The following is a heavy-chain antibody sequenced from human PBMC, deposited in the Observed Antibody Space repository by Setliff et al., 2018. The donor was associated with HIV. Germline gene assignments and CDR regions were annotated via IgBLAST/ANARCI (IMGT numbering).Heavy chain of an antibody. CDR3: ARHPWGNDILTGYFPFDY. CDR1: GGSISSSGYY. CDR2: VYYSGST. J-gene: IGHJ4*02. Sequence: SETLSLTCTVSGGSISSSGYYWGWIRQPPGKGLEWIGTVYYSGSTYYNPSLKSRVIITMDASKNHFSLNLTSVTAADTAVYYCARHPWGNDILTGYFPFDYWGQGTLVTVSS. D-gene: IGHD3-9*01. V-gene: IGHV4-39*01.